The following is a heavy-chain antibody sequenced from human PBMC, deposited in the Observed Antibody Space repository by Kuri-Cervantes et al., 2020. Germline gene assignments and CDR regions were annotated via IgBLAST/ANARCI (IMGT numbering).Heavy chain of an antibody. J-gene: IGHJ4*02. Sequence: GESLKISCAASGFTFSSYGMHWVRQAPGKGLEWVTFISDTGIYKYYADSAKGRFTISRDNSKNTLYLQMNGLRAEDTAVYYCAKDLEHSSGWGYFDYWGQGTLVTVSS. CDR1: GFTFSSYG. V-gene: IGHV3-30*12. CDR2: ISDTGIYK. CDR3: AKDLEHSSGWGYFDY. D-gene: IGHD6-19*01.